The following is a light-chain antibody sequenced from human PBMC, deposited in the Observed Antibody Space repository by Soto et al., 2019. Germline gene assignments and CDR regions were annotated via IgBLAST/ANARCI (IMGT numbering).Light chain of an antibody. J-gene: IGLJ1*01. CDR2: NVS. V-gene: IGLV2-14*03. CDR3: SSYTSSNTYV. Sequence: QSELTQPASVSGSPGQSIAISCTGTSSDVGGYNSVSWYQQHPGKPPKHMIYNVSNRPSGVSDRFSGSKSGNTASLTISGLQAEDEADYYCSSYTSSNTYVFGTGTKLTVL. CDR1: SSDVGGYNS.